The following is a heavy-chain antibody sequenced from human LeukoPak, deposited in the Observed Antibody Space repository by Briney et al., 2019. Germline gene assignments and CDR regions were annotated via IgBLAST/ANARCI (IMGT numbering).Heavy chain of an antibody. CDR1: VFIFSRYG. V-gene: IGHV3-33*06. CDR3: AKDSGDGYDYYGMDV. J-gene: IGHJ6*02. Sequence: GRSLRLFCVASVFIFSRYGMHWARQAPGKGLEWVAVIWYDGSNKYYADSVKGRFTISRDNSKNTLYLQLNSLRAEDTAVYYCAKDSGDGYDYYGMDVSGQGTTVTVSS. CDR2: IWYDGSNK. D-gene: IGHD2-15*01.